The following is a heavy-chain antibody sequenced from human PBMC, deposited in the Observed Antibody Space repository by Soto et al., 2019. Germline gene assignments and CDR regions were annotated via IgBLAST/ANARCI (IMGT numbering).Heavy chain of an antibody. CDR3: AKARCSGNSCYVPDY. CDR2: ISGIFCSP. Sequence: GSLRLSCAASGFTFNSYTMAWVLHAPGNWLECFSSISGIFCSPSYSDSVQGLFTISIDNSINTLSLQINILRADDTATYYCAKARCSGNSCYVPDYWGHGSLLTLSS. V-gene: IGHV3-23*01. D-gene: IGHD1-26*01. CDR1: GFTFNSYT. J-gene: IGHJ4*01.